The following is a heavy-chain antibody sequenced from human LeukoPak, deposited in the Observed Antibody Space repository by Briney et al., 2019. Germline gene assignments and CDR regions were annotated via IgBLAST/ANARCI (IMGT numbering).Heavy chain of an antibody. CDR1: GYSFTSYG. V-gene: IGHV1-18*01. CDR3: ARDWGSIKVIADY. CDR2: ISSNSDNT. Sequence: ASVKVSCKATGYSFTSYGISRVRQAPGQGLEWMGWISSNSDNTNYAQKLQGRVTMTTDTSTSTAYMELRSLRSDDTALYICARDWGSIKVIADYWGQGTLVTVSS. J-gene: IGHJ4*02. D-gene: IGHD7-27*01.